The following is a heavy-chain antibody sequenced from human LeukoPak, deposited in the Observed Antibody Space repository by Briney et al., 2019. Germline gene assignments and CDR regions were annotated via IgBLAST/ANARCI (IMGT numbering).Heavy chain of an antibody. V-gene: IGHV3-21*01. D-gene: IGHD2-2*01. CDR2: ISSASSYI. CDR3: ARYCSSSRCLYYYHMDV. J-gene: IGHJ6*03. CDR1: GSTFSTYS. Sequence: GGSLRLSCAASGSTFSTYSMNWVRQAPGKGLEWVSSISSASSYIYYADSVKGRFTISRDDAKNSLYLQMNSLRAEDTAVYYCARYCSSSRCLYYYHMDVWGKGTTVTVSS.